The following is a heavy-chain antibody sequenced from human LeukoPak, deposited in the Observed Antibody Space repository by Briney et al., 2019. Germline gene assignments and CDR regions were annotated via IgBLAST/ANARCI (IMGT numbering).Heavy chain of an antibody. Sequence: PGESLKISCKAYGYSFFSNYWIAWVRQMPGKGLEWVGILYPGDSDSRYSPSFQGQVTIPADKSISTAYLQWSSLQASDTAMYYCARASRDGYNQNFDYWGQGTLVTVSS. D-gene: IGHD5-24*01. CDR1: GYSFFSNYW. J-gene: IGHJ4*02. CDR2: LYPGDSDS. CDR3: ARASRDGYNQNFDY. V-gene: IGHV5-51*01.